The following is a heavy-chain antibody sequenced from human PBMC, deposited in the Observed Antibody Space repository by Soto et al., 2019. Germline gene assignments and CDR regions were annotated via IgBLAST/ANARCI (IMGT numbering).Heavy chain of an antibody. CDR3: ARVNWNYAHDAFDI. J-gene: IGHJ3*02. V-gene: IGHV3-48*01. D-gene: IGHD1-7*01. CDR2: ISSSSSTI. CDR1: GFTFSSYS. Sequence: GGSLRLSCAASGFTFSSYSMNWVRQAPGKGLEWVSYISSSSSTIYYADSVKGRFTISRDNAKNSLYLQMNSLRAEDTAVYYCARVNWNYAHDAFDIWGQGTMVTVSS.